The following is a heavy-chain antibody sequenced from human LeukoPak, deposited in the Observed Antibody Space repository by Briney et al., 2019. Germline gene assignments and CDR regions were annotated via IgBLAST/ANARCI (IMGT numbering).Heavy chain of an antibody. Sequence: GASVNVSCKASGYTFTGYYIHWVRQAPGQGLEWMGWINPNRGGTNYAQKFQGRVTMTRDTSISTAYMELSRLTSDDTAVYYCARDLYYYASGSYARPYYFDYWGQGTLVTVSS. CDR3: ARDLYYYASGSYARPYYFDY. CDR1: GYTFTGYY. D-gene: IGHD3-10*01. V-gene: IGHV1-2*02. J-gene: IGHJ4*02. CDR2: INPNRGGT.